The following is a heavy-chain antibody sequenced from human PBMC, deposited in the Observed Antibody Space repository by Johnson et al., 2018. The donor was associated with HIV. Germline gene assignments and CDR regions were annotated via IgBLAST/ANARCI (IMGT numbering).Heavy chain of an antibody. CDR3: AKAPYGSGIRPGAFDI. D-gene: IGHD3-10*01. J-gene: IGHJ3*02. CDR1: GFSVSSKY. CDR2: LYRSGST. Sequence: EVQLVESGGGLVQSGGSLRLSCAASGFSVSSKYMSWVRQAPGKGLEWVSALYRSGSTYYVDSVKGRFTISRDNSKNTLHLQMNSLRAEDTAVYYCAKAPYGSGIRPGAFDIWGQGTMVTVSS. V-gene: IGHV3-66*02.